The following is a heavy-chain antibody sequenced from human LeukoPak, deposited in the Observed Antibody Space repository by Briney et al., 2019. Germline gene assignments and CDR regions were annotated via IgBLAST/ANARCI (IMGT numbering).Heavy chain of an antibody. J-gene: IGHJ6*02. CDR2: INSDGSST. CDR3: ARDHADYDFWSGYYYYGMDV. D-gene: IGHD3-3*01. CDR1: GFTFSSYW. V-gene: IGHV3-74*01. Sequence: PGGSLRLSCAASGFTFSSYWMHWVRQAPGKGLVWVSRINSDGSSTSYADSVKGRFTISRDNAKNTLYPQMNSLRAEDTAVYYCARDHADYDFWSGYYYYGMDVWGQGTTVTVSS.